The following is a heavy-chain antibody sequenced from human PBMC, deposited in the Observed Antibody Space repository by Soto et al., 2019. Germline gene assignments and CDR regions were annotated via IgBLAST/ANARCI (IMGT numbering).Heavy chain of an antibody. CDR1: GFTFSSYG. Sequence: LRLSCAASGFTFSSYGMHWVRQAPGKGLEWVAVIWYDGSNKYYADSVKGRFTISRDNSKNTLYLQMSSLRAEDTAVYYCARVSRSGYYPKYWGQGTLVTVSS. CDR3: ARVSRSGYYPKY. CDR2: IWYDGSNK. V-gene: IGHV3-33*01. D-gene: IGHD3-3*01. J-gene: IGHJ4*02.